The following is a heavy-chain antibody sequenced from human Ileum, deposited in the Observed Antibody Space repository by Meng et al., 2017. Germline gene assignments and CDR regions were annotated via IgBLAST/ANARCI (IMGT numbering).Heavy chain of an antibody. D-gene: IGHD1-26*01. J-gene: IGHJ4*02. CDR3: ARDHMGSLDY. V-gene: IGHV4-61*08. Sequence: HVHLQESGPGLVRLPGTLSLICTVSGGSVSRAGYQWGWIRQPPGKGLEWIGYASTNYNPSLKSRVTISLDTSRNQFSLSLSSVTAADTAVYYCARDHMGSLDYWGQGILVTVSS. CDR2: AST. CDR1: GGSVSRAGYQ.